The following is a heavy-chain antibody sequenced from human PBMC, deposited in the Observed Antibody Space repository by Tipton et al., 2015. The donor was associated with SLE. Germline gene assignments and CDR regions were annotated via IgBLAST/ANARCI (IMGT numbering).Heavy chain of an antibody. Sequence: TLSLTCTVSGGSISSYYWSWIRRPPGKGLEWIGYIYYSGSTNYNPSLKSRVTISVDTSKNQFSLKLSSVTAADTAVYYCARAQAALARTYSIDVWGKGTTVTVSS. CDR2: IYYSGST. J-gene: IGHJ6*03. CDR1: GGSISSYY. V-gene: IGHV4-59*01. CDR3: ARAQAALARTYSIDV. D-gene: IGHD2-15*01.